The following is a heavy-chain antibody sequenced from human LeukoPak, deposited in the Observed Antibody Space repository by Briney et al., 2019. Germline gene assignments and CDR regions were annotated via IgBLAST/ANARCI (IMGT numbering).Heavy chain of an antibody. CDR3: ARTRPFGAFDI. CDR2: IYYSGST. J-gene: IGHJ3*02. CDR1: GGSISSYY. V-gene: IGHV4-59*01. D-gene: IGHD3-16*01. Sequence: SETLSLTCTVSGGSISSYYWSWIRQPPGKGLEWVVYIYYSGSTNYNPSLKSRVTISVDTSKNQFSLKLSSVTAADTAVYYCARTRPFGAFDIWGQGTMVTVSS.